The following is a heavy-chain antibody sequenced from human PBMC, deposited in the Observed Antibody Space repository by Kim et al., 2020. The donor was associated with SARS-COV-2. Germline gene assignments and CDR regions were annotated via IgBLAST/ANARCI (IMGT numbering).Heavy chain of an antibody. D-gene: IGHD5-18*01. J-gene: IGHJ6*02. Sequence: GESLKISCKGSGYSFTSYWIGWVRQMPGKGLGWMGIIYPGDSDTRYSPSFQGQVTISADKSISTAYLQWSSLKASDTAMYYCARHQLARQEDTAMWGEGRDVWGQGTTVTVSS. CDR1: GYSFTSYW. CDR3: ARHQLARQEDTAMWGEGRDV. V-gene: IGHV5-51*01. CDR2: IYPGDSDT.